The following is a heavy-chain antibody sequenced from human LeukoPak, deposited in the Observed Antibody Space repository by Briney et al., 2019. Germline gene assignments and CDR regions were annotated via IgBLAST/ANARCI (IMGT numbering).Heavy chain of an antibody. D-gene: IGHD2-15*01. CDR3: ARVGCSGGSCYVSWFDP. Sequence: GGSLRLSCAASGFTFDDYGMSWVRQAPGKGLEWVSGINWNGGSTGYADSVKGRFTISRDNAKNSLYLQMNSLRAEDTALYYCARVGCSGGSCYVSWFDPWGQGTLVTVSS. V-gene: IGHV3-20*04. J-gene: IGHJ5*02. CDR1: GFTFDDYG. CDR2: INWNGGST.